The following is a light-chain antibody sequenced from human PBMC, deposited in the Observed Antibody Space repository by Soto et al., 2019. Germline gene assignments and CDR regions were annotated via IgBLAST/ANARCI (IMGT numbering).Light chain of an antibody. CDR2: EVT. V-gene: IGLV2-14*01. CDR1: NSDVGDYNY. Sequence: QSALTQPASVSGSPGQSITISCTGTNSDVGDYNYVSWYQQHPGKAPKLIIYEVTNRPSGASNCFSGSKSANTASLIISGLQAEDEADYYCSSYTSANTVLFGGGTKLTVL. J-gene: IGLJ2*01. CDR3: SSYTSANTVL.